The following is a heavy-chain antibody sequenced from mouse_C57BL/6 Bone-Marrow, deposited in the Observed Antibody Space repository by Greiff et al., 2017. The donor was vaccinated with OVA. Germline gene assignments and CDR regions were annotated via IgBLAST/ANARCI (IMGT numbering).Heavy chain of an antibody. CDR3: ARGTAQATLAY. V-gene: IGHV1-64*01. CDR2: IHPNSGST. Sequence: QVQLQQPGAELVKPGASVKGGGESSGYTFTSYWMHWVKQRPGQGLEWIGMIHPNSGSTNYNEKFKSKATLTVDKSSSTAYMQLSSLTSEDSAVYYCARGTAQATLAYWGQGTLVTVSA. D-gene: IGHD3-2*02. J-gene: IGHJ3*01. CDR1: GYTFTSYW.